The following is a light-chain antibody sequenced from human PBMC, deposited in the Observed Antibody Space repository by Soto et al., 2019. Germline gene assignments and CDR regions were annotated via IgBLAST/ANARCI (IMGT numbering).Light chain of an antibody. V-gene: IGKV2D-29*02. CDR3: MQSTQLPPT. CDR2: EVS. CDR1: QSLLHITGETF. Sequence: DVVMTQTPLSLSVCPGQRASISCKSSQSLLHITGETFLFWYLQKPGQSPQLLIYEVSTRVSGVPDRFSGSGSGTDFTLEISRVETDDVGIYYCMQSTQLPPTFGQGTRLEIK. J-gene: IGKJ5*01.